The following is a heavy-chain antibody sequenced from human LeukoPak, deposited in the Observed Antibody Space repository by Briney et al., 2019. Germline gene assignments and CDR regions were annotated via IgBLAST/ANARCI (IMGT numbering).Heavy chain of an antibody. CDR1: GYSFTSYW. V-gene: IGHV5-51*01. CDR2: IYPDDSDT. D-gene: IGHD3-22*01. Sequence: GESLKISCKGSGYSFTSYWIGWVRQMPGKGLEWMEIIYPDDSDTRYSPSFQGQVTISADKSISTAYLQWSSLKASDTAMYYCARRAGNSGYYSDAFDIWGQGTMVTVSS. J-gene: IGHJ3*02. CDR3: ARRAGNSGYYSDAFDI.